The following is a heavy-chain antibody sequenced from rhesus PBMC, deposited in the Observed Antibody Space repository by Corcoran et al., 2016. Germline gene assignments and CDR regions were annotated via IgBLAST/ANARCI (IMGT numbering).Heavy chain of an antibody. J-gene: IGHJ4*01. Sequence: QVQLQESGPGLVKPSETLSLTCAVSGGSVSSSNWWSWIRQPPGKGLEWIGYLSGSSGSTYYNPSLKSRVTISTDTSKNQFCLNLSSVTAADTAVYYCARLPLWTGYYTADYWGQGVLVTVSS. CDR3: ARLPLWTGYYTADY. V-gene: IGHV4-65*01. CDR2: LSGSSGST. CDR1: GGSVSSSNW. D-gene: IGHD3-3*01.